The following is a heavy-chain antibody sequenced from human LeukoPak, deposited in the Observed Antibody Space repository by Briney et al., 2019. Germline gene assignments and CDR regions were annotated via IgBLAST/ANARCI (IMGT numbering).Heavy chain of an antibody. J-gene: IGHJ4*02. D-gene: IGHD2-2*01. V-gene: IGHV4-30-4*08. CDR3: ARDKRGVPAANDY. CDR1: GVPLSNGDYY. CDR2: IYYSGST. Sequence: SETLSLTCSVSGVPLSNGDYYWNWIRQPPGKGLEWIGYIYYSGSTYYNPSLKSRVTISLDTSKNQFSLELSSVTAADTAMYYCARDKRGVPAANDYWGQGTLVTVSS.